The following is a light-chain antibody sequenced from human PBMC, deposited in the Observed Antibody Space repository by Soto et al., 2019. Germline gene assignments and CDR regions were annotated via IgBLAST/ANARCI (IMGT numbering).Light chain of an antibody. Sequence: QSALTQPASVSGSPGQTITIYCTGTSRDVGGYNYVSWYQQHPGKAPKLMIYEVTNRPSGVSDRFSGSKSANSASLTISGLQDEDEADYYCTSYTSDSTWVFGGGTKLTVL. CDR1: SRDVGGYNY. V-gene: IGLV2-14*03. CDR3: TSYTSDSTWV. J-gene: IGLJ3*02. CDR2: EVT.